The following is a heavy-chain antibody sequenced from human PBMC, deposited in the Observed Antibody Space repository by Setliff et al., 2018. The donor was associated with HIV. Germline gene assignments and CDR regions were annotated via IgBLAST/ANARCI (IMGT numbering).Heavy chain of an antibody. V-gene: IGHV4-59*01. J-gene: IGHJ3*02. CDR2: IYTSGST. CDR1: IDSIGSYY. Sequence: PSETLSLTCTVSIDSIGSYYWSWIRQPPGKGLEWIGYIYTSGSTKYNPSLKSRVTISLDTSKNQFSLNLSSVTAADTAVYYCARGEEDDTFDIWGHGTMVTVSS. CDR3: ARGEEDDTFDI.